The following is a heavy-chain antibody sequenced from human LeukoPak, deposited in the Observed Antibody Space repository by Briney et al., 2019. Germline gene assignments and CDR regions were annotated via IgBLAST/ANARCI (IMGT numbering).Heavy chain of an antibody. CDR3: ARDQGIGTYDTYDY. V-gene: IGHV3-11*01. D-gene: IGHD3-9*01. CDR2: ISSSGSTI. CDR1: GFTFSDYY. Sequence: IPGGSLRLSCAASGFTFSDYYMSWIRQAPGKGLEWVSYISSSGSTIYYADSVKGRFTISRDNAKNSLYLQMNSLRAEDTAVYYCARDQGIGTYDTYDYWGQGTLVTVPS. J-gene: IGHJ4*02.